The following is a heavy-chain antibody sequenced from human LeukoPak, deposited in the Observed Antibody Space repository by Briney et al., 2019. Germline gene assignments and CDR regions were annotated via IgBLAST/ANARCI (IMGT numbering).Heavy chain of an antibody. CDR3: AKDLRGYSGYLFDY. CDR2: ISYDGSNK. Sequence: GRSLRLSCAASGFTFSSYGMHWVRQAPGKGLEWVALISYDGSNKYYADSVKGRFTISRHNSQNTLYLQMNSLRAEDTAVYYCAKDLRGYSGYLFDYWGQGTLVTVSS. V-gene: IGHV3-30*18. J-gene: IGHJ4*02. CDR1: GFTFSSYG. D-gene: IGHD5-12*01.